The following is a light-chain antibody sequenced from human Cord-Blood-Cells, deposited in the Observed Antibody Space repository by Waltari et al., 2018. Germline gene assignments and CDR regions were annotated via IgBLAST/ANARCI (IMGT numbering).Light chain of an antibody. CDR1: SSDVGSYNL. Sequence: QSALTQPASVSGSPGQSITISCTGTSSDVGSYNLVSWYQQHPGKAPKLMIYEGSKRPSGVSNLFSGSKSGNTASLTFSGRQAEDEADYYCCSYAGSSTWVFGGGTKLTVL. V-gene: IGLV2-23*01. CDR3: CSYAGSSTWV. J-gene: IGLJ3*02. CDR2: EGS.